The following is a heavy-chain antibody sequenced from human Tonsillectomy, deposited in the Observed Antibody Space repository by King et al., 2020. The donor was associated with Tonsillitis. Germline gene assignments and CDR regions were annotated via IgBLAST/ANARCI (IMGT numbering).Heavy chain of an antibody. CDR2: MSGAGART. CDR1: GFTFSTYA. J-gene: IGHJ6*02. D-gene: IGHD3-3*01. Sequence: VQLVESGGGLVQPGGSLGLSCAASGFTFSTYAMTWVRQAPGKGLEWVSVMSGAGARTYHADSVKGRFTTSRDNSKTTLYLQMNSLRAEDTAVYYCAKCPYDFWSGGLYYAMDVWGQGTTVTVSS. CDR3: AKCPYDFWSGGLYYAMDV. V-gene: IGHV3-23*04.